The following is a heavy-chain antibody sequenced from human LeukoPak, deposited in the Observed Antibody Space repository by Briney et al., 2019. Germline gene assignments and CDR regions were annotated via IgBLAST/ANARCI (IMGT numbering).Heavy chain of an antibody. CDR3: ARGGDLTGYYSTVDAFDI. D-gene: IGHD3-9*01. CDR2: ISYDGSNK. CDR1: GFTFSSYG. J-gene: IGHJ3*02. V-gene: IGHV3-30*03. Sequence: PGGSLRLSCAASGFTFSSYGMHWVRQAPGKGLEWVAVISYDGSNKYYADSVKGRFTISRDNSKNTLYLQMNSLRAEDTAVYYCARGGDLTGYYSTVDAFDIWGQGTTVTVSP.